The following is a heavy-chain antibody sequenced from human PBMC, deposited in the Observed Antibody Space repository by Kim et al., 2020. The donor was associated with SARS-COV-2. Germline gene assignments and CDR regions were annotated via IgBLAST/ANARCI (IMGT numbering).Heavy chain of an antibody. CDR1: GFTFSTYW. D-gene: IGHD5-18*01. J-gene: IGHJ4*02. CDR2: ISGDGRTT. Sequence: GSLRLSCAASGFTFSTYWMHWVRQAPGKGLVWVSRISGDGRTTTYADSVKGRFTISRDNAKNTLYLQMNSLRAEDTAVYYCARDPDRYGYSFFENWGQG. CDR3: ARDPDRYGYSFFEN. V-gene: IGHV3-74*01.